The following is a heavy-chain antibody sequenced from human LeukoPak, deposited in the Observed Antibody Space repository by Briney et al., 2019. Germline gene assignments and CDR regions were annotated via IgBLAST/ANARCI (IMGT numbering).Heavy chain of an antibody. CDR2: INHSGST. Sequence: SETLSLTCAVYGGSFSGYYCSWLRQPPGKGLEWIGEINHSGSTNYNPSLKSRVTISVDTSKNQFSLKLSSVTAADTAVYYCARGLGLHYYGSGSSHRPLDYWGQGTLVTVSS. J-gene: IGHJ4*02. CDR1: GGSFSGYY. D-gene: IGHD3-10*01. V-gene: IGHV4-34*01. CDR3: ARGLGLHYYGSGSSHRPLDY.